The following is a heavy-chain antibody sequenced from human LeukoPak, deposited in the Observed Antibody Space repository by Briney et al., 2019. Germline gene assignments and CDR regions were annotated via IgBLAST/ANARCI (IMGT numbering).Heavy chain of an antibody. CDR3: AHRRSDYDFWSGYFDEGHFDY. Sequence: SGPTLVNPTQTLTLTCTFSGFSLSTSGVGVGWIRQPPGKALEWLALIYWNDDKRYSPSLKSRLTITKDTSKNQVVLTMTNMDPVDTATYYCAHRRSDYDFWSGYFDEGHFDYWDQGTLVTVSS. J-gene: IGHJ4*02. D-gene: IGHD3-3*01. CDR1: GFSLSTSGVG. CDR2: IYWNDDK. V-gene: IGHV2-5*01.